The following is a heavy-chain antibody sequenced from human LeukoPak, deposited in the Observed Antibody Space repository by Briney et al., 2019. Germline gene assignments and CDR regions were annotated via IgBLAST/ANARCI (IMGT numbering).Heavy chain of an antibody. CDR2: IYYSGST. D-gene: IGHD3-22*01. J-gene: IGHJ4*02. CDR3: ASLTYDSSGYYQHN. CDR1: GGSISSGGYY. Sequence: SETLSLTCTVSGGSISSGGYYWSWIRQHPGKGLEWIGYIYYSGSTYYNPSPKSRVTISVDTSKNQFSLKLSSVTAADTAVYYCASLTYDSSGYYQHNWGQGTLVTVSS. V-gene: IGHV4-31*03.